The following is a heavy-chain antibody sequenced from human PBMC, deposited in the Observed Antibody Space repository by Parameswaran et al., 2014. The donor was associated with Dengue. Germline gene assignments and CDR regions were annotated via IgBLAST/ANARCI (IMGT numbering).Heavy chain of an antibody. CDR2: IKQDGSEK. Sequence: RWIRQPPGKGLEWVANIKQDGSEKYYVDSVKGRLTISRDNAKNSLYLQMNSLRAEDTAVYYCAKESTLLWFGGPPGNWGQGTLVTVSS. V-gene: IGHV3-7*01. CDR3: AKESTLLWFGGPPGN. D-gene: IGHD3-10*01. J-gene: IGHJ4*02.